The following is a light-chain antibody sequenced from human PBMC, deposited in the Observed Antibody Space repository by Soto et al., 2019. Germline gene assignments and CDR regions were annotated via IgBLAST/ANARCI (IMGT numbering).Light chain of an antibody. V-gene: IGLV1-47*01. CDR3: AAWDDSLSGRGV. J-gene: IGLJ1*01. Sequence: QSVLTQSPSASGTPGQRVTISCSGSSSNIGSNYVYWYQQLPGTAPKLLIYRNNQRPSGVPDRFSDSKSGTSASLAISGLRSEDEADYYCAAWDDSLSGRGVFGTGTKVTVL. CDR1: SSNIGSNY. CDR2: RNN.